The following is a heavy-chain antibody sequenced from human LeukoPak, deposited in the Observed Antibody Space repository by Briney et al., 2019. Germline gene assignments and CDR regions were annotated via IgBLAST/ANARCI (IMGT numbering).Heavy chain of an antibody. D-gene: IGHD2-15*01. CDR1: GGTFSSYA. Sequence: SVKASCKASGGTFSSYAISWVRQAPGQGLEWMGGIIPIFGTANYAQKFQGRVTITADESTSTAYMELSSLRSEDTAVYYCARDRSPGPLVGRDAFDIWGQGTMVTVSS. V-gene: IGHV1-69*13. J-gene: IGHJ3*02. CDR3: ARDRSPGPLVGRDAFDI. CDR2: IIPIFGTA.